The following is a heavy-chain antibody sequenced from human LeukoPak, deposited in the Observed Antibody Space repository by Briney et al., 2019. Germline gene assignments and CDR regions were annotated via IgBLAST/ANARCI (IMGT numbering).Heavy chain of an antibody. CDR3: ARDGVLYYYGSGSPTQVDY. Sequence: GGSLRLSCAASGFTFSSYWMHWVRQAPGKGLVWVSRINGDGSSTNYADSVKGRFSISRDNAKNSLYLQMNSLRAEDTAVYYCARDGVLYYYGSGSPTQVDYWGQGTLVTVSS. CDR2: INGDGSST. CDR1: GFTFSSYW. J-gene: IGHJ4*02. D-gene: IGHD3-10*01. V-gene: IGHV3-74*01.